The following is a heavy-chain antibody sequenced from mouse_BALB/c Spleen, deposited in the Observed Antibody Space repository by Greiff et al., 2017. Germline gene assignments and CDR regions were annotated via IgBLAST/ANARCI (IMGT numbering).Heavy chain of an antibody. CDR1: GYTFTSYW. CDR2: IYPGNSDT. CDR3: TRLLYDSYAMDY. D-gene: IGHD2-3*01. V-gene: IGHV1-5*01. Sequence: EVQLQQSGTVLARPGASVKMSCKASGYTFTSYWMHWVKQRPGQGLEWIGAIYPGNSDTSYNQKFKGKAKLTAVTSTSTAYMELSSLTNEDSAVYYCTRLLYDSYAMDYGGQGTSVTVAS. J-gene: IGHJ4*01.